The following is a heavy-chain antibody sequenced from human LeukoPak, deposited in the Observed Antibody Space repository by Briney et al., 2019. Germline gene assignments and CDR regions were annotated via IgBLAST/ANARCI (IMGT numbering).Heavy chain of an antibody. V-gene: IGHV4-38-2*01. CDR1: GYSISSGYY. CDR3: ASVDTGDSARFDY. CDR2: IYHSGST. Sequence: SETLSLTCAVSGYSISSGYYWGWIRQPPGKGLEWIGGIYHSGSTYYNPSLKSRVTISVDTSKNQFSLKLSSVTAADTAVYYCASVDTGDSARFDYWGQGTLVTVSS. J-gene: IGHJ4*02. D-gene: IGHD5-18*01.